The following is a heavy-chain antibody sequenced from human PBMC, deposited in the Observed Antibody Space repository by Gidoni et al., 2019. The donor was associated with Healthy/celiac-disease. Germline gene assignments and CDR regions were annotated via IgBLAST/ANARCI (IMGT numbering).Heavy chain of an antibody. Sequence: EVQLVESGGGLVQPGGALRLSCAASGFTVSSNTMSWVRQAPGKGLEWVSVIYSGGSTYYADSVKGRFTISRDNSKNTLYLQMNSLRAEDTAVYYCARDRAYYYDSSGYSPGSFDIWGQGTMVTVSS. J-gene: IGHJ3*02. CDR1: GFTVSSNT. CDR2: IYSGGST. CDR3: ARDRAYYYDSSGYSPGSFDI. V-gene: IGHV3-66*01. D-gene: IGHD3-22*01.